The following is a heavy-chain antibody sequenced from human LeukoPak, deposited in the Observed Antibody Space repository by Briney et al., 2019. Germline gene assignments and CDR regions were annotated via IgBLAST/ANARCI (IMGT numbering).Heavy chain of an antibody. V-gene: IGHV3-74*01. CDR3: ARDLSGYSDY. CDR2: ISDADGSIT. CDR1: GFTLSSYW. J-gene: IGHJ4*02. Sequence: PGGSLRLSCAASGFTLSSYWLRWVRQAPGKGLVWVSRISDADGSITDYADSVRGRFTISRDTAKNTLYLEMNSLGAEDTAVYYCARDLSGYSDYWGQGTLVTVSS. D-gene: IGHD2-15*01.